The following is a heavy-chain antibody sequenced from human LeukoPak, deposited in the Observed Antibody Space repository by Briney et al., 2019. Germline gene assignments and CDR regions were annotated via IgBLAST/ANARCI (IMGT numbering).Heavy chain of an antibody. CDR2: INAGNGNT. Sequence: ASVKVSCKTSGYTFTSYGISWVRQAPGQGLEWMGWINAGNGNTKYSQKFLGRVTITRDTSAGTAYMELSSLRSEDTAVYYCARVGMDVWGQGTTVTVSS. V-gene: IGHV1-3*01. CDR3: ARVGMDV. J-gene: IGHJ6*02. CDR1: GYTFTSYG.